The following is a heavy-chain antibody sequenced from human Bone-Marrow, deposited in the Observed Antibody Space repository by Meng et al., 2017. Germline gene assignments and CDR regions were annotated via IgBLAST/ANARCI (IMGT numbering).Heavy chain of an antibody. CDR2: TWFDESKK. J-gene: IGHJ4*02. V-gene: IGHV3-33*01. CDR1: GFSFSSYG. D-gene: IGHD3/OR15-3a*01. Sequence: QMQRVGSGGGVVQPGSSLTLSCIASGFSFSSYGMHWLRQAPGKGLEWVAVTWFDESKKYYADSVKGRFTISRDNSKNTLYLQMSSLRAEDTAVYYCARELVDDDYWGQGTLVTVSS. CDR3: ARELVDDDY.